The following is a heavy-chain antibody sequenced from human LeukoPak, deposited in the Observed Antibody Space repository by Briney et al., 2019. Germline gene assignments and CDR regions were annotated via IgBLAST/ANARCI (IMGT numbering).Heavy chain of an antibody. J-gene: IGHJ4*02. CDR1: GGSISSSSYY. Sequence: SETLSLTCTVSGGSISSSSYYWGWIRQPPGKGLEWIGSIYYSGSTYYNPSLKSRVTISVDTSKNQFSLKLSSVTAADTAVYYCARDQVTGTEFDYWGQGTLVTVSS. D-gene: IGHD1-20*01. V-gene: IGHV4-39*07. CDR2: IYYSGST. CDR3: ARDQVTGTEFDY.